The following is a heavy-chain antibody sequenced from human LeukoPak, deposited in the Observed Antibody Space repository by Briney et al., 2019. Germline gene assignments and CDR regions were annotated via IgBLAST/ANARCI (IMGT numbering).Heavy chain of an antibody. Sequence: ASVKVSCKASRYTFISYEINWVRQATGQGLEWMGWMNPNSGNTGYAQKFQGRVSMTRNTSISTAYMELSSLRSEDTAVYYCARGGPDFGVIRWSDPWGQGTLVTVSS. D-gene: IGHD3-3*01. V-gene: IGHV1-8*01. CDR2: MNPNSGNT. CDR1: RYTFISYE. CDR3: ARGGPDFGVIRWSDP. J-gene: IGHJ5*02.